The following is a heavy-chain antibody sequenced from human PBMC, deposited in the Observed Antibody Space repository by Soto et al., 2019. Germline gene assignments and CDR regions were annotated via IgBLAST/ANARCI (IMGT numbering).Heavy chain of an antibody. Sequence: QVQVVQSGGEVKKPESSVKVSCKPSGGTFNIYTVNWVRLAPGHGLEWMGRFIPILDMAKYAQKFQDRVTITSDRSTFTAYMELNSLTSDDTAVYYSAITYCPDNSCPRDFDVWGPGTRVTVSS. CDR1: GGTFNIYT. J-gene: IGHJ4*02. V-gene: IGHV1-69*02. CDR2: FIPILDMA. CDR3: AITYCPDNSCPRDFDV. D-gene: IGHD2-21*01.